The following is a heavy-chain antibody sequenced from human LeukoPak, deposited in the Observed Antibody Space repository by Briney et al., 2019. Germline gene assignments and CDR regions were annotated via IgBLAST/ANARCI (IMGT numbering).Heavy chain of an antibody. CDR1: GGSFSGYY. D-gene: IGHD3-9*01. V-gene: IGHV4-34*01. J-gene: IGHJ4*02. Sequence: SETLSLTCAVYGGSFSGYYWSWIRQPPGKGLEWIGEINHSGSTNYNPSLKSRVTISVDTSKNQFSLKLSSVTAADTAVYYCAMTGYYKFDYWGQGTLVTVSS. CDR2: INHSGST. CDR3: AMTGYYKFDY.